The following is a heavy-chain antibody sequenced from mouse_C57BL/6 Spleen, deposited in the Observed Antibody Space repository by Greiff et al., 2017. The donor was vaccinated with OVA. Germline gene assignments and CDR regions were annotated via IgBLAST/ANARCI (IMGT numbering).Heavy chain of an antibody. CDR2: INPSSGYT. CDR3: ARNTVVATGDD. CDR1: GYTFTSYW. D-gene: IGHD1-1*01. V-gene: IGHV1-7*01. J-gene: IGHJ4*01. Sequence: VQLQQSGADLAKPGASVKLSCKASGYTFTSYWMHWVKQRPGQGLEWIGYINPSSGYTKYTQKFKDKATLTADKSSSTAYMQLSSLTYEDSAVYYCARNTVVATGDDWGQGTSVTVSS.